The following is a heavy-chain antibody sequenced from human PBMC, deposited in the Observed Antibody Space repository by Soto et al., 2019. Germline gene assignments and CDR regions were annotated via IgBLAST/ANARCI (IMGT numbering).Heavy chain of an antibody. D-gene: IGHD1-26*01. CDR3: ARKVESGSYPMVTDAFDI. J-gene: IGHJ3*02. V-gene: IGHV3-21*01. Sequence: GGSLRLSCAASGFTFSSYSMNWVRQAPGKGLEWVSSISSSSSYIYYADSVKGRFTISRDNAKNSLYLQMNSLRAEDTAVYYCARKVESGSYPMVTDAFDIWGQGTMVTVSS. CDR2: ISSSSSYI. CDR1: GFTFSSYS.